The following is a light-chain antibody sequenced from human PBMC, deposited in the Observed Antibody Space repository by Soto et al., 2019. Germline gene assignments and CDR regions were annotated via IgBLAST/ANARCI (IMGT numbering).Light chain of an antibody. CDR1: NIGVKT. V-gene: IGLV3-21*04. Sequence: SYELTQAPSVSVAPGKTATITCGGDNIGVKTVHWYQQKPGQAPELVIYYDKDRPSGIPERFSGSNSGNTATLTISRVEAGDEADYYCQVWDNSSDHYVFGAGTKVTVL. J-gene: IGLJ1*01. CDR2: YDK. CDR3: QVWDNSSDHYV.